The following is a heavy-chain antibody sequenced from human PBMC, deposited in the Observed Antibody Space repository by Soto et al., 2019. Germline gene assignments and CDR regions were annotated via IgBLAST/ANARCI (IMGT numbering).Heavy chain of an antibody. J-gene: IGHJ6*02. V-gene: IGHV4-4*02. Sequence: QVQLQESGPGLVESSGTLSLTCAVSGGSISSTNWWSWVRQSPGKGLEWIGEIYHNGSPDSNPSLKSRVTLSVDKSKNRFCLKLTSVTAAGTAVYFCGRWLGTSYGMDVWGQGTAVNVSS. CDR3: GRWLGTSYGMDV. CDR1: GGSISSTNW. CDR2: IYHNGSP. D-gene: IGHD6-19*01.